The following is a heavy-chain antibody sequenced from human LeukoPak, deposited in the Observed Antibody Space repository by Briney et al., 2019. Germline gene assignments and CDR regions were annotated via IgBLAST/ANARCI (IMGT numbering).Heavy chain of an antibody. D-gene: IGHD5-18*01. J-gene: IGHJ4*02. Sequence: PGGSLRLSCVVSGFTFKTYSMNWVRQAPGKGLEWVSSISSGGTYVDYADSVKGRFTISRDNSKNTLYLQMNSLRAEDTAVYYCAKVDPSDTAMVWDMLDYWGQGTLVTVSS. V-gene: IGHV3-21*01. CDR3: AKVDPSDTAMVWDMLDY. CDR2: ISSGGTYV. CDR1: GFTFKTYS.